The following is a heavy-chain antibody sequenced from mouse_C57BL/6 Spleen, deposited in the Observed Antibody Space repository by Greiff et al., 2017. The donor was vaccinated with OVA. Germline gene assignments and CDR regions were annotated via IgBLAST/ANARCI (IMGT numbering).Heavy chain of an antibody. Sequence: EVMLVESGGGLVKPGGSLKLSCAASGFPFGDYGMHWVRQAPEKGLGWVSYISSGSSTIYYAATVRGRFTISIDNAKNTLFLQMTSLRSEDTAMYYCARLGDYGGWFAYWGQGTLVTVSA. J-gene: IGHJ3*01. CDR1: GFPFGDYG. D-gene: IGHD2-4*01. CDR3: ARLGDYGGWFAY. V-gene: IGHV5-17*01. CDR2: ISSGSSTI.